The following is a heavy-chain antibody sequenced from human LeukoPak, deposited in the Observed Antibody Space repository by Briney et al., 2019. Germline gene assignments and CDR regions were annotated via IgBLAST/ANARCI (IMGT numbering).Heavy chain of an antibody. CDR3: AKDNSGSYSPSKFDY. CDR1: GFTFSSYA. Sequence: GGSLRLSCAASGFTFSSYAMSWVRQAPGKGLEWVSAISGSGGSTYYADSVKGRFTISRDNSKNTLYLQMNSLRAEDTAVYYCAKDNSGSYSPSKFDYWGQGTLVTVSS. V-gene: IGHV3-23*01. D-gene: IGHD3-10*01. J-gene: IGHJ4*02. CDR2: ISGSGGST.